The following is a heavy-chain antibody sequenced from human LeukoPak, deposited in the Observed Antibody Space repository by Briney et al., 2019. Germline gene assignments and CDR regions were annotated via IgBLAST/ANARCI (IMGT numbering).Heavy chain of an antibody. Sequence: PGGSRRLTCEPPDFTFGTYSMTWVRRAPGPGLKWVSGIVGGGVGTYYADAVKGRFTISRDDSKDTLYLQMHSLKTEDTAVYYCARVYGTDSGYYPYFDSMDAWGKGTTVIVSS. CDR3: ARVYGTDSGYYPYFDSMDA. D-gene: IGHD3-22*01. CDR1: DFTFGTYS. V-gene: IGHV3-23*01. J-gene: IGHJ6*03. CDR2: IVGGGVGT.